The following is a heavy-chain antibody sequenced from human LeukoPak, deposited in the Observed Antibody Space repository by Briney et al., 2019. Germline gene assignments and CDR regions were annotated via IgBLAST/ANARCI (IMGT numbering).Heavy chain of an antibody. CDR1: GGSISSSSYY. V-gene: IGHV4-39*01. D-gene: IGHD3-10*01. J-gene: IGHJ4*02. Sequence: SETLSLTCTVSGGSISSSSYYWGWIRQPPGKGLEWIGNIYYSGSTYYNPSLKSRVTISVDTSKNQFSLILISVTAADTAVYYCAAVGDGECWGQGTLVTVSS. CDR3: AAVGDGEC. CDR2: IYYSGST.